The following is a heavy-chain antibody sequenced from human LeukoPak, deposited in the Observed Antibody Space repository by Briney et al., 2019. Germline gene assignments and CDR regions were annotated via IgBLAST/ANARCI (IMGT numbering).Heavy chain of an antibody. J-gene: IGHJ2*01. D-gene: IGHD3-22*01. CDR3: ARDSGWYDSSGYPAREYRYFDL. Sequence: SETLSLTCAVSGGSLSSGGYSWSWIRQPPGTGLEWIGYIYHSGSTYYNPSLKSRVTISVDRSKNQFSLKLSSVTAADTAVYYCARDSGWYDSSGYPAREYRYFDLWGRGTLVTVSS. V-gene: IGHV4-30-2*01. CDR2: IYHSGST. CDR1: GGSLSSGGYS.